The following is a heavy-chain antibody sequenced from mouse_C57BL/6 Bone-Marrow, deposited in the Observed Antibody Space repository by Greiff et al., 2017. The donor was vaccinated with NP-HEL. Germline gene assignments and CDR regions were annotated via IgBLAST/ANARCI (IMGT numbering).Heavy chain of an antibody. CDR3: ARRGYSNYSDY. Sequence: EVQLQQSGPELVKPGASVKISCKASGYTFTDYYMNWVKQSHGKSLEWIGDINPNNGGTSYNQKFKGKATLTVDKSSSTAYLELRSLTSEDSAVYYCARRGYSNYSDYWGQGTTLTVSS. J-gene: IGHJ2*01. V-gene: IGHV1-26*01. CDR1: GYTFTDYY. CDR2: INPNNGGT. D-gene: IGHD2-5*01.